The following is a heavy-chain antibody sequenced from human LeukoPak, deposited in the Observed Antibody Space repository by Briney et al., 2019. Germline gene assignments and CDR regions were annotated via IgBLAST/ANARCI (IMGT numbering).Heavy chain of an antibody. CDR3: LRGDRRDY. V-gene: IGHV3-21*06. J-gene: IGHJ4*02. CDR1: GFTVSTTY. CDR2: IDSSGGYM. Sequence: PGGSLRLSCAASGFTVSTTYMSWVRQAPGKGLEWVSSIDSSGGYMFYADSVKGRFIISRDNAKDSLYLQMNSLRVEDTAVYYCLRGDRRDYWGQGTLVTVSS.